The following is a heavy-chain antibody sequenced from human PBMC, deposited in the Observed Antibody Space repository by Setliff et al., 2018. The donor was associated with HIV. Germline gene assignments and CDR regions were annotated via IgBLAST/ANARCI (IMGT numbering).Heavy chain of an antibody. Sequence: SETLSLTCAVYGGSFSGYYWSWIRQPPGKGLEWIGEMNHSGSTNYNPSLKSRVTISVDTSKNQFSLRLNSVTAADTAVYYCARVRLRVPPSIFDYWGQGALVTVSS. CDR2: MNHSGST. J-gene: IGHJ4*02. CDR1: GGSFSGYY. D-gene: IGHD2-2*01. CDR3: ARVRLRVPPSIFDY. V-gene: IGHV4-34*01.